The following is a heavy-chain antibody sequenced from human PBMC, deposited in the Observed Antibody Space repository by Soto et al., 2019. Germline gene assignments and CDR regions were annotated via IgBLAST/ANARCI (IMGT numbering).Heavy chain of an antibody. CDR1: GRSISSYY. CDR2: IYYSRST. V-gene: IGHV4-59*08. J-gene: IGHJ3*02. CDR3: ARHLLLYYYDSSGYYLRDAFEI. D-gene: IGHD3-22*01. Sequence: SETLSLTCTVSGRSISSYYWSWIRQPPGKGLEWFGYIYYSRSTNYNPSLKSRVTISVDTSKNQFSLKLSSVTAADTAVYYCARHLLLYYYDSSGYYLRDAFEIWGQGTMVPSPQ.